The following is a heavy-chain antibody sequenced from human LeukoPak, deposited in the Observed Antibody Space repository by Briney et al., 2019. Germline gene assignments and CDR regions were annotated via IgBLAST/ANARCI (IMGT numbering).Heavy chain of an antibody. CDR3: ASYLIAVAGSFHY. V-gene: IGHV1-69*02. Sequence: SVKVSCKACGGTFSSYTISWVRQAPGQGLEWMGRIIPILGIANYAQKFQGRVTITADKSTSTAYMELSSLRSEDTAVYYCASYLIAVAGSFHYWGQGILVTVSS. CDR2: IIPILGIA. CDR1: GGTFSSYT. J-gene: IGHJ4*02. D-gene: IGHD6-19*01.